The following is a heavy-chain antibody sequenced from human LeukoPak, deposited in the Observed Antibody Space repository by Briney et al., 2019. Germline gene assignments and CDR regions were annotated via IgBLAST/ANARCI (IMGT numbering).Heavy chain of an antibody. CDR3: ARLRSSYRPDAFDI. Sequence: ASVKVSCKASGGTFSSYAISWVRQAPAQGLEWMGGIIPIFGTANYAQKFQGRVTITAEESTSTAYMELSSLRSEDTAVYYCARLRSSYRPDAFDIWGQGTMVTVSS. J-gene: IGHJ3*02. CDR2: IIPIFGTA. CDR1: GGTFSSYA. V-gene: IGHV1-69*13. D-gene: IGHD3-16*02.